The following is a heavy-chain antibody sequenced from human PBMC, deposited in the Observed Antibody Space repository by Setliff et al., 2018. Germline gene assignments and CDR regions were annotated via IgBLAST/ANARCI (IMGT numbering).Heavy chain of an antibody. CDR2: IYSSGST. J-gene: IGHJ4*02. Sequence: SETLSLTCNVSGGSMSSRSYSWNWIRQPAGKGLEWIGRIYSSGSTSYNPSLKSRATISLDTSKNQFSLRLSSVTAADTAVYYCARGGYSYGLGGFPLDYWGQGTLVTVSS. CDR3: ARGGYSYGLGGFPLDY. CDR1: GGSMSSRSYS. V-gene: IGHV4-61*02. D-gene: IGHD5-18*01.